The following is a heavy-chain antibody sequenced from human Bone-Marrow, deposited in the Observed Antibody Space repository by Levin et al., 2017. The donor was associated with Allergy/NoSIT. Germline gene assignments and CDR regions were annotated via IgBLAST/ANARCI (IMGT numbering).Heavy chain of an antibody. CDR1: GGTFSNST. D-gene: IGHD3-9*01. CDR2: IFPMLGIT. Sequence: GGSLRLSCKASGGTFSNSTISWVRQAPGQGLEWVGRIFPMLGITNYAREFQDRVTITADTSTNTAYMDLSSLRSDDTAVYYCARITQEHYDVLRASVGHYFYYGMDVWGQGTTVSVS. J-gene: IGHJ6*02. CDR3: ARITQEHYDVLRASVGHYFYYGMDV. V-gene: IGHV1-69*02.